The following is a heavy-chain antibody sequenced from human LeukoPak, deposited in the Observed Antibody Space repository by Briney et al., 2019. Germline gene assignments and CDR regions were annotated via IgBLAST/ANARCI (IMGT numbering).Heavy chain of an antibody. V-gene: IGHV3-21*01. J-gene: IGHJ4*02. Sequence: KPGGSLRLSCAASGFTFSSYSMNWVRQAPGKGLEWVSSISSSSSYIYYADSVKGRFTIPRDNAKNSLYLQMNSLRAEDTAVYYCARVAGTEVDYWGQGTLVTVSS. CDR2: ISSSSSYI. D-gene: IGHD6-19*01. CDR3: ARVAGTEVDY. CDR1: GFTFSSYS.